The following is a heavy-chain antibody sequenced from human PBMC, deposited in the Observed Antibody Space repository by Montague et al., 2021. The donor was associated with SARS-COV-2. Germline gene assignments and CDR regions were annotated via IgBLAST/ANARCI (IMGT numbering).Heavy chain of an antibody. D-gene: IGHD5-24*01. CDR2: IFTTGNT. V-gene: IGHV4-61*02. Sequence: TLSLTCTVSDGSISSRSYYWSWIRQPAGKGPEWIGRIFTTGNTKYNPSLESRLTMSVDTAKNQFSLRLTSVTAGDTAVYYCARSGMATPFQKGYYFDSWGQGTLVIVSS. J-gene: IGHJ4*02. CDR3: ARSGMATPFQKGYYFDS. CDR1: DGSISSRSYY.